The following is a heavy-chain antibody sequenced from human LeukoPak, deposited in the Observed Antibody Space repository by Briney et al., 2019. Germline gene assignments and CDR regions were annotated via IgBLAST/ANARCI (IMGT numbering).Heavy chain of an antibody. CDR3: ARLGYYDSSGSAGNWFDP. Sequence: GESLKISCKGSGYSFTSYLIGWVRHMPGKGLEWMGIIYPGDSYTRYSPSFQGQVTISADKSISTAYLQWSSLKASDTAMYYCARLGYYDSSGSAGNWFDPWGQGTLVTVSS. CDR1: GYSFTSYL. V-gene: IGHV5-51*01. CDR2: IYPGDSYT. J-gene: IGHJ5*02. D-gene: IGHD3-22*01.